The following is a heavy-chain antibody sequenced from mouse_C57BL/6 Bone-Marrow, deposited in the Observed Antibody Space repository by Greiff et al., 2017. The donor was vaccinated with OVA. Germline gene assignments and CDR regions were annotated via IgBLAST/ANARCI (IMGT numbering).Heavy chain of an antibody. J-gene: IGHJ3*01. CDR2: INPSTGGT. Sequence: EVQLLESGPELVKPGASVKISCKASGYSFTGYYMNWVKQSPEKSLEWIGEINPSTGGTTYNQKFKAKATLTVDKSSSTAYMPLKSLTSEDSAVYDCASGEATPFAYWGQGTLVTVSA. CDR3: ASGEATPFAY. CDR1: GYSFTGYY. D-gene: IGHD2-13*01. V-gene: IGHV1-42*01.